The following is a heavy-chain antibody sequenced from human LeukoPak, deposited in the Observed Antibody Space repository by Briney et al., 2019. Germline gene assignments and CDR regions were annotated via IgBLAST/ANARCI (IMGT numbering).Heavy chain of an antibody. J-gene: IGHJ5*02. Sequence: SETLSLTCAVYGGSFSGYYWSWIRQPPGKGLEWIGEINHSGSTNYNPSLKSRVTISVDTSKNQFSLKLSSVTAADTAVYYCARGLITFSSTGFLEWLSMSNWFDPWGQGTLVIVSS. CDR3: ARGLITFSSTGFLEWLSMSNWFDP. D-gene: IGHD3-3*01. V-gene: IGHV4-34*01. CDR2: INHSGST. CDR1: GGSFSGYY.